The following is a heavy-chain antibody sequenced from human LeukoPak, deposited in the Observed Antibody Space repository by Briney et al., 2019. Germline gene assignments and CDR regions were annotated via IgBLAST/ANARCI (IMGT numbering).Heavy chain of an antibody. CDR3: ARESVYCSSTSCYPYYFDY. CDR2: IYYSGST. V-gene: IGHV4-31*03. Sequence: PSETLSLTCTVSGGSISSGGYYWSWIRQHPGKGLEWIGYIYYSGSTYYNPSLKSRVTISVDTSKNQFSLKLSSVTAADTAAYYCARESVYCSSTSCYPYYFDYWGQGTLVTVSS. CDR1: GGSISSGGYY. D-gene: IGHD2-2*01. J-gene: IGHJ4*02.